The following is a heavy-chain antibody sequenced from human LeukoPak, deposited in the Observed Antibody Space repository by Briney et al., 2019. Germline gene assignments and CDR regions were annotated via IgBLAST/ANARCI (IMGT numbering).Heavy chain of an antibody. CDR1: GGSISSGDYY. CDR2: IYYSGST. CDR3: ARRGGHAGSFDY. J-gene: IGHJ4*02. D-gene: IGHD2-15*01. V-gene: IGHV4-30-4*01. Sequence: SETLSLTCTVSGGSISSGDYYWGWIRQPPGKGLEWIGYIYYSGSTYYNPSLKSRVTISVDTSKNQFSLKLSSVTAADTAVYYCARRGGHAGSFDYWGQGTLVTISS.